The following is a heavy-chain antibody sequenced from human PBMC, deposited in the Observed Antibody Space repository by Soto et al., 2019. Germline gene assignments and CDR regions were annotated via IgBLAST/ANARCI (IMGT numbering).Heavy chain of an antibody. J-gene: IGHJ3*02. CDR2: IYHTGST. V-gene: IGHV4-30-4*01. CDR1: GGSMSRGDYY. D-gene: IGHD2-15*01. CDR3: ARDPLYDYCSGGSCPLGAFDI. Sequence: SETLSLTCTVSGGSMSRGDYYWSWIRQPPGKGLEWIGFIYHTGSTYYSPSLKNRVAISVDTSKNQFSLKLSSVTAADTAVYFCARDPLYDYCSGGSCPLGAFDIWGQGTMVTVSS.